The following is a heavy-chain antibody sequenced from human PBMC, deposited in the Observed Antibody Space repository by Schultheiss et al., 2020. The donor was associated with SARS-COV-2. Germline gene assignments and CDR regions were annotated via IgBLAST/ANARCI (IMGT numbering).Heavy chain of an antibody. J-gene: IGHJ5*02. CDR3: ALQSVVVPAAGVYNWFDP. Sequence: SGPTLVKPTQTLTLTCTFSGFSLSTSGVGVGWIRQPPGKALEWLALIYWDDDKRYSPSLKSRLTITKDTSKNQVVLTMTNMDPVDTATYYCALQSVVVPAAGVYNWFDPWGQGTLVTVSS. D-gene: IGHD2-2*01. V-gene: IGHV2-5*02. CDR2: IYWDDDK. CDR1: GFSLSTSGVG.